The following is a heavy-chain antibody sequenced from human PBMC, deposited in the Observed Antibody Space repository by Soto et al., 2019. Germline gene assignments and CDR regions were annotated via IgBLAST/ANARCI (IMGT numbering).Heavy chain of an antibody. CDR2: IIPILGIA. D-gene: IGHD3-22*01. Sequence: QVQLVQSGAEVKKPGSSVKVSCKASGGTFSSYTISWVRQAPGQGLEWMGRIIPILGIANYAQKFQGRVTITADKSTSTAYMELSSLRSEDTAVYYCARVGQLLLSSGAFDIWGQGTMVTVSS. CDR1: GGTFSSYT. V-gene: IGHV1-69*02. J-gene: IGHJ3*02. CDR3: ARVGQLLLSSGAFDI.